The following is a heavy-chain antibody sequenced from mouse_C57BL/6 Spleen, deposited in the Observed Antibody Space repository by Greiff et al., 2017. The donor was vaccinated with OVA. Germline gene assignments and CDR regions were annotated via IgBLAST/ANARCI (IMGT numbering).Heavy chain of an antibody. CDR3: ARSGGTVVGYFDV. D-gene: IGHD1-1*01. CDR1: GYTFTNYW. V-gene: IGHV1-63*01. CDR2: IYPGGGYT. J-gene: IGHJ1*03. Sequence: QVQLQQSGAELVRPGTSVKMSCKASGYTFTNYWIGWAKQRPGHGLEWIGDIYPGGGYTNYNEKFKGKAPLTADKSSSTAYMQFSSLTSEDSAIYYCARSGGTVVGYFDVWGTGTTVTVSS.